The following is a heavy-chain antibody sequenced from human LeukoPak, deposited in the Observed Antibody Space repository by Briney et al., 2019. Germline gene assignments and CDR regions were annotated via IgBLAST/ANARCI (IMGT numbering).Heavy chain of an antibody. CDR3: ARRSGVYDYVWGSYRLEDNYYYYYMDV. D-gene: IGHD3-16*02. CDR2: INWNGGST. CDR1: GFTFDDYG. J-gene: IGHJ6*03. Sequence: GGSLRLSCAASGFTFDDYGMSWVRQAPGKGLEWVSGINWNGGSTGYADSVKGRFTISRDNAKNSLYLQMNSLRAEDTAVYYCARRSGVYDYVWGSYRLEDNYYYYYMDVWGKGTTVTISS. V-gene: IGHV3-20*04.